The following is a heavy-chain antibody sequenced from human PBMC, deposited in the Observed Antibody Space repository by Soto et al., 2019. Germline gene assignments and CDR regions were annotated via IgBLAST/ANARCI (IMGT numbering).Heavy chain of an antibody. J-gene: IGHJ3*02. CDR1: GYTFTSYG. CDR2: ISAYNGNT. Sequence: ASVKVSCKASGYTFTSYGISWVRQAPGQGLEWMGWISAYNGNTNYAQKLQGRVTMTTDTSTSTAYMELRSLRSDDTAVYYCARDIISSSRRNAFDIWGQGTMVTVSS. V-gene: IGHV1-18*01. CDR3: ARDIISSSRRNAFDI. D-gene: IGHD6-6*01.